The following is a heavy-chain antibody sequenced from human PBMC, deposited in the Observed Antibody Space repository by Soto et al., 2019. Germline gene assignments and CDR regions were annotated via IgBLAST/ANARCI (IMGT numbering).Heavy chain of an antibody. J-gene: IGHJ4*02. CDR3: ARTDSRPQDFDY. CDR1: GYTFTSYG. Sequence: QVQLVQSGAEVKKPGASVKVSCKASGYTFTSYGITWVRQAPGQGLEWMGWINPYNGNTNYAQKLQGRVTVTTYTSTSTAYMERRSLRSDDTAVYYCARTDSRPQDFDYWGQGTLVSVSS. V-gene: IGHV1-18*01. CDR2: INPYNGNT. D-gene: IGHD6-13*01.